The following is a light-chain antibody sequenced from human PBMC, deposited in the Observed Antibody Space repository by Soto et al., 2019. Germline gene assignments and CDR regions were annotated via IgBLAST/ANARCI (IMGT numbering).Light chain of an antibody. Sequence: EIVLTQSPGTLSLSPGERATLSCRASQSVSSNYLAWYQQKPGQAPRLLIYGASSRATGIPDRFSGRGSGTDFTLTISILEPEDFALYYCQQYGSSPPITFGGGTRVDIK. CDR1: QSVSSNY. CDR2: GAS. CDR3: QQYGSSPPIT. V-gene: IGKV3-20*01. J-gene: IGKJ4*01.